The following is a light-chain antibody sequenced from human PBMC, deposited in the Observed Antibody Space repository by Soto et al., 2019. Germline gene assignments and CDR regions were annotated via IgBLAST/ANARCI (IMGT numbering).Light chain of an antibody. CDR3: LLLHTYPHA. Sequence: AIQLTQSPSSLSVSIGDSVTITCRARQSIGSALAWYQQAPGKPPKLLIFDASTLENGVPSRFSGGGSGTDFTLTISSLQPEDFATYYCLLLHTYPHAFGGGTKVEIK. J-gene: IGKJ4*01. CDR1: QSIGSA. V-gene: IGKV1-13*02. CDR2: DAS.